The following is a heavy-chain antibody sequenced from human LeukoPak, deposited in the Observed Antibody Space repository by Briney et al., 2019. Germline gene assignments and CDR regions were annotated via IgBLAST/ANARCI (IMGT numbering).Heavy chain of an antibody. J-gene: IGHJ4*02. Sequence: QTGGSLRLSCAASGFTVSSTHMSWVRQAPGKGLEWVANIKQDGSEKYYVDSVKGRFTISRDNAKNSLYLQMNSLRAEDTAVYYCARGRKWELLRELYFDYWGQGTLVTVSS. CDR1: GFTVSSTH. D-gene: IGHD1-26*01. CDR3: ARGRKWELLRELYFDY. V-gene: IGHV3-7*03. CDR2: IKQDGSEK.